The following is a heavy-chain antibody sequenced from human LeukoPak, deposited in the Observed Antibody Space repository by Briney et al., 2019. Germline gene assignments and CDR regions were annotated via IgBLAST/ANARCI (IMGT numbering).Heavy chain of an antibody. V-gene: IGHV1-69*04. Sequence: SVKVSCKASGGTFSSYAIIWVRQAPGQGLEGMGRIIPILGIANYAQKFQGRVTITADKSTSTAYMELSSLRSEDTAVYYCARDLLDSSGWYGYWGQGTLVTVSS. CDR3: ARDLLDSSGWYGY. J-gene: IGHJ4*02. CDR2: IIPILGIA. D-gene: IGHD6-19*01. CDR1: GGTFSSYA.